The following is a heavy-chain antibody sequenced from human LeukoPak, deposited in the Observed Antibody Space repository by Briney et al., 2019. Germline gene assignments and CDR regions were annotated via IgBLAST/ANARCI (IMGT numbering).Heavy chain of an antibody. V-gene: IGHV3-23*01. CDR2: ISDDSGRI. CDR1: GFTFSSYA. CDR3: AKEASSSWIN. Sequence: GGSLRLSCVASGFTFSSYAMSWVRQAPGKGLEWVSQISDDSGRIYYADSVKGRFSISRDNSKNTLYLQMNSLRAEDTALYYCAKEASSSWINWGQGTLVTVSS. D-gene: IGHD6-13*01. J-gene: IGHJ4*02.